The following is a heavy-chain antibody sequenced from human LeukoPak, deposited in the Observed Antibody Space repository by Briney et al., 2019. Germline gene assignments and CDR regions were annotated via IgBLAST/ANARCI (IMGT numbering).Heavy chain of an antibody. CDR2: VNESGGT. D-gene: IGHD2-8*02. V-gene: IGHV4-34*01. CDR1: IDSFSNYH. Sequence: SETLSLTCAVYIDSFSNYHWNWIRQTPAKGMEWIGEVNESGGTNISPSLRSRVILSVDTSKNQFSLKLSSVTAADTAVYYCATILPASGGYGSDYWGQGTLVTVSS. J-gene: IGHJ4*02. CDR3: ATILPASGGYGSDY.